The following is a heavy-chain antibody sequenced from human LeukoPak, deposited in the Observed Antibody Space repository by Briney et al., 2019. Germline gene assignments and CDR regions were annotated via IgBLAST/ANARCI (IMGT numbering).Heavy chain of an antibody. CDR1: GGSLSSYY. CDR2: IYYSGTT. Sequence: SETLSLTCTVSGGSLSSYYWSWIRQPPGKGLEWIGFIYYSGTTKYNPSLRSRVTISLDTSKNQFSLKLNSVTAAGTAAYYCARSYDSRGYYYYGMDVWGQGTTVTVSS. J-gene: IGHJ6*02. CDR3: ARSYDSRGYYYYGMDV. D-gene: IGHD3-22*01. V-gene: IGHV4-59*01.